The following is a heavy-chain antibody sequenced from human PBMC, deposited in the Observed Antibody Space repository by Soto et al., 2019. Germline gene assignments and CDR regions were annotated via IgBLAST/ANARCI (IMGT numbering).Heavy chain of an antibody. CDR1: GGTFSSYA. D-gene: IGHD3-22*01. V-gene: IGHV1-69*12. CDR3: ARDASSGYYTVGAFDI. J-gene: IGHJ3*02. CDR2: IIPIFGTA. Sequence: QVQLVQSGAEVKKPGSSGKVSCKASGGTFSSYAISCVRQAPGQGREWRGGIIPIFGTANYAQKFQGRGTITAAESPSTAYMELSSLRSEDTAVYYCARDASSGYYTVGAFDIWGQGTMVTVSS.